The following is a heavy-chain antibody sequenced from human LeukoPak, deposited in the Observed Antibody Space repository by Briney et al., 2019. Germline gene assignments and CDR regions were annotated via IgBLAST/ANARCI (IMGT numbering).Heavy chain of an antibody. CDR3: ARIGAGSSRDY. D-gene: IGHD6-13*01. CDR1: GFTFSNFA. J-gene: IGHJ4*02. V-gene: IGHV3-21*01. Sequence: GGSLRLSCAASGFTFSNFAMTWVRQAPGQGLEWVSSIVGSSSTYYADSLKGRFTISRDNAKSSLYLQMNSLRAEDTAVYYCARIGAGSSRDYWGQGTLVTVSS. CDR2: IVGSSST.